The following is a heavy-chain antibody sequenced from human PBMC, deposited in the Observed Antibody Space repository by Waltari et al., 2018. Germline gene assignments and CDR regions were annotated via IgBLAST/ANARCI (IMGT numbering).Heavy chain of an antibody. Sequence: QVQLVKSGSELKKPGASVTVSGKASGYTFTRYAMNWVRQATGQGLEWMGGINTNTGNPTYAQGFTGRFVFSLDTSVSTAYLQISSLKAEDTAVYYCARERVAGYDYWGQGTLVTVSS. V-gene: IGHV7-4-1*02. CDR2: INTNTGNP. J-gene: IGHJ4*02. CDR1: GYTFTRYA. D-gene: IGHD6-19*01. CDR3: ARERVAGYDY.